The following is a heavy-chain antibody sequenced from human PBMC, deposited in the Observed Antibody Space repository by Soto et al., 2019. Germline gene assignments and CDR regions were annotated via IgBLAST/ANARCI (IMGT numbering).Heavy chain of an antibody. Sequence: PSETVSLTCTVSGGSISSYYWSWIRQPPGKRLEWIGYIYYSGSTNYNPSLKSRVTISVDTSKNQFSLKLSSVTAADTAVYYCAGDIVVVPAAIRHYYYGMDVWGQGTTVTVSS. CDR3: AGDIVVVPAAIRHYYYGMDV. J-gene: IGHJ6*02. V-gene: IGHV4-59*01. D-gene: IGHD2-2*02. CDR1: GGSISSYY. CDR2: IYYSGST.